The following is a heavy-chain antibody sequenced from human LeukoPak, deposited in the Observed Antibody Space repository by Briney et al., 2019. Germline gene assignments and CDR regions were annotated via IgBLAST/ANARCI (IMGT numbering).Heavy chain of an antibody. CDR1: GFTFSSYV. J-gene: IGHJ4*02. D-gene: IGHD2-2*01. CDR2: IYYSGST. Sequence: GSLRLSCAASGFTFSSYVMSWVRQAPGKGLEWIGYIYYSGSTNYNPSLKSRVTIPVDTSKNQFSLKLSSVTAADTAVYYCAAIVVVPAANTFDYWGQGTLVTVSS. V-gene: IGHV4-59*01. CDR3: AAIVVVPAANTFDY.